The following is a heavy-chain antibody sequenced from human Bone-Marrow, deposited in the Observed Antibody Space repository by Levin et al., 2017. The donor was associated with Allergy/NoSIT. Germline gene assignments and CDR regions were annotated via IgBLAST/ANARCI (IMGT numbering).Heavy chain of an antibody. J-gene: IGHJ4*02. Sequence: PGGSLRLSCAASGFTFDDYAMHWVRQAPGKGLEWVSGISWNSGSIGYADSVKGRFTISRDNAKNSLYLQMNSLRAEDTALYYCAKDRGVAVAGTGDYWGQGTLVTVSS. V-gene: IGHV3-9*01. CDR1: GFTFDDYA. CDR3: AKDRGVAVAGTGDY. D-gene: IGHD6-19*01. CDR2: ISWNSGSI.